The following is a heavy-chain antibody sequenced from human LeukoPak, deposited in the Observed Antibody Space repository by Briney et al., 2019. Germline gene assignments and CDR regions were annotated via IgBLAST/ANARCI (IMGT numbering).Heavy chain of an antibody. Sequence: PGGSLRLSCAASGFTFSSYAMSWVRQAPGEGLEWVSAISGSGGSTYYADSVKGRFTISRDNSKNTLYLQMNSLRAEDTAVYYCAIRGIAAAESNGMDVWGQGTTVTVSS. V-gene: IGHV3-23*01. CDR2: ISGSGGST. D-gene: IGHD6-13*01. CDR3: AIRGIAAAESNGMDV. J-gene: IGHJ6*02. CDR1: GFTFSSYA.